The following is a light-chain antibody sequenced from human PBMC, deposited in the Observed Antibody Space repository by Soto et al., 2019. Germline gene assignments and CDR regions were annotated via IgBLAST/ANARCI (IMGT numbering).Light chain of an antibody. CDR2: DAS. CDR1: QSVSSSQ. J-gene: IGKJ1*01. CDR3: QLYGSSPPWT. V-gene: IGKV3-20*01. Sequence: EIVLTQSPGTLSLSPGERATLSCRASQSVSSSQLAWYQQKPGQAPRLVIYDASTRATGMPDRFSGSGSGTDFTLTISRLEPEDFAVYHCQLYGSSPPWTFGQGTKVEI.